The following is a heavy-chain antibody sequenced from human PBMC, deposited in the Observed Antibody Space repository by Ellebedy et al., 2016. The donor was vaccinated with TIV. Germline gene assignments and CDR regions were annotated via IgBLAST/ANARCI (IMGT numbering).Heavy chain of an antibody. D-gene: IGHD3-22*01. J-gene: IGHJ4*02. CDR3: AKLDNSGYYYGRFDY. CDR2: ISSSGVST. CDR1: GFTFRNFA. V-gene: IGHV3-23*01. Sequence: GGSLRLSCAASGFTFRNFAMTWVRQAPGKGLEWVSSISSSGVSTDYAASVRGRVTISRANSKNTLYLQMNSLRADDSAVYYCAKLDNSGYYYGRFDYWGQGTLVTVSS.